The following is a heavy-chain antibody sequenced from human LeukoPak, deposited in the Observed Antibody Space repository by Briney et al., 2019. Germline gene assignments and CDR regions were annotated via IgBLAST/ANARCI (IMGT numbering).Heavy chain of an antibody. J-gene: IGHJ4*02. CDR1: GFTFRSYW. CDR2: IKSDGSNT. D-gene: IGHD2-15*01. Sequence: GGSLRLSCAASGFTFRSYWMHWVRQAPGKGLVWVSRIKSDGSNTNYADYVKVRFTISRDNAKNTLHLQMNSLRAEDTAVYYCARGGYYGSGRYYFDSWGQGTLVTVSS. V-gene: IGHV3-74*01. CDR3: ARGGYYGSGRYYFDS.